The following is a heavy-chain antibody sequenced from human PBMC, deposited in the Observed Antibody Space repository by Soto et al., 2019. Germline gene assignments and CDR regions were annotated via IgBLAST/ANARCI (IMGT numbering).Heavy chain of an antibody. CDR2: ISGSGGSA. CDR3: VREGGGRYSPRSFDL. CDR1: GFTFNNYA. J-gene: IGHJ3*01. D-gene: IGHD6-19*01. Sequence: EVQLLESGGGLVRPGESLRLSCTTSGFTFNNYAMNWVRQAPGKGLEWVSFISGSGGSAYYADSVQGRFTISRDNSRNTLYLQMNSLRAEDTAIYSCVREGGGRYSPRSFDLWGRGTKVTVSS. V-gene: IGHV3-23*01.